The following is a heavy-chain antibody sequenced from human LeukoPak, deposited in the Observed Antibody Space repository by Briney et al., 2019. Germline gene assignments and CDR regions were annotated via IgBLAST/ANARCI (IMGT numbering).Heavy chain of an antibody. CDR3: ARSAVRGVDY. D-gene: IGHD3-10*01. J-gene: IGHJ4*02. Sequence: PSETLSLTCTVSGGSISGSYCSWIRQPPGEGLEWIGYIYYSGSTNSNPSLKSRVTISVDTSKNQFSLKLSSVTAADTAVYYCARSAVRGVDYWGQGTLVTVSS. CDR1: GGSISGSY. CDR2: IYYSGST. V-gene: IGHV4-59*01.